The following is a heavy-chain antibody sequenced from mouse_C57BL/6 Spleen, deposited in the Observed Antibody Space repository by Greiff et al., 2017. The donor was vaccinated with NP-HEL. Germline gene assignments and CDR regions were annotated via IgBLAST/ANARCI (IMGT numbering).Heavy chain of an antibody. J-gene: IGHJ3*01. Sequence: VQLQQSGAELVKPGASVKLSCTASGFNIKDYYMHWVKQRTEQGLEWIGRIDPEDGETKYAAKFQGKATITADTSSNTAYLQLSSLTSEDTAVYYCAREPLSATVVEGADWGQGTLVTVSA. CDR2: IDPEDGET. CDR1: GFNIKDYY. D-gene: IGHD1-1*01. V-gene: IGHV14-2*01. CDR3: AREPLSATVVEGAD.